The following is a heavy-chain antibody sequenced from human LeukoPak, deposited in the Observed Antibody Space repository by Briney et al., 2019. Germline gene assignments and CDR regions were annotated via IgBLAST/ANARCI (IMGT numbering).Heavy chain of an antibody. V-gene: IGHV1-69*01. D-gene: IGHD2-2*01. CDR1: GGTFSSYA. Sequence: ASVKVSCKASGGTFSSYAISWVRQAPGQGLEWMGGIIPILGTANYAQKFQGRVTITADESTSTAYMELSSLRSEDTAVYYCASWPRESRYQLLDYWGQGTLVTVSS. CDR3: ASWPRESRYQLLDY. J-gene: IGHJ4*02. CDR2: IIPILGTA.